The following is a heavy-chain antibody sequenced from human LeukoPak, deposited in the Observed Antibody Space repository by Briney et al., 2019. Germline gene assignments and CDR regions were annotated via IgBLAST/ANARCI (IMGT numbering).Heavy chain of an antibody. CDR2: INSDGSST. Sequence: GGSLRLSCAASGFTFSSYWMHWVRQAPGKGLVWFSRINSDGSSTNYADSVKGRFTISRDNAKNTLYLQMNSLRAEDTAVYYCAREGGYGGYSNFDYWGQGTLVTVSS. CDR3: AREGGYGGYSNFDY. J-gene: IGHJ4*02. CDR1: GFTFSSYW. D-gene: IGHD5-12*01. V-gene: IGHV3-74*01.